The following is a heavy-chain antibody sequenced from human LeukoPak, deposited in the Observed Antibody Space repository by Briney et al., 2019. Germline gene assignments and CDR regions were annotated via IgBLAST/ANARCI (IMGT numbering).Heavy chain of an antibody. CDR3: ARDEWLSPFDY. V-gene: IGHV3-23*01. J-gene: IGHJ4*02. CDR2: TSGNGAKT. CDR1: GFTFSSYA. Sequence: GGSLRLSCAASGFTFSSYAMSWVRQAPGKGLEWVSATSGNGAKTYYADSVKGRFTISRDNSKNTLYLQMNSLRAEDTAVYYCARDEWLSPFDYWGQGTLVTVSS. D-gene: IGHD6-19*01.